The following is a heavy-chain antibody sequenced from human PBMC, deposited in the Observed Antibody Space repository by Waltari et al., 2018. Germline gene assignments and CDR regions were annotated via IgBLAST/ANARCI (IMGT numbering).Heavy chain of an antibody. V-gene: IGHV3-53*01. J-gene: IGHJ2*01. CDR3: GSGSAWYGYFDL. D-gene: IGHD6-19*01. CDR1: GFTVSGKY. Sequence: EVQLVESGGGLIQPGGSLRLSCAASGFTVSGKYMIWVRQAPGKGLEWVSVIYIGGSTYYADSVKGRVTISTDTSRNTLYLQMNSLRAEDTAVYYCGSGSAWYGYFDLWGRGTLVTVSS. CDR2: IYIGGST.